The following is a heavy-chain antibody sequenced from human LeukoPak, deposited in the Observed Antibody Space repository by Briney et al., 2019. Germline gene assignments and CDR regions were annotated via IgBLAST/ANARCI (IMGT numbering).Heavy chain of an antibody. D-gene: IGHD2-21*02. CDR3: ARDIEVLTGYYLDY. V-gene: IGHV3-33*01. CDR2: IWYDGSNK. J-gene: IGHJ4*02. CDR1: GFTFRSYG. Sequence: PGRSLRLSCAASGFTFRSYGMHWVRQAPGKGLEGVAVIWYDGSNKYYADSVKGRFTISRDNSKNTLYLQMNSLRAEDTAVYYCARDIEVLTGYYLDYWGQGTLVTVSS.